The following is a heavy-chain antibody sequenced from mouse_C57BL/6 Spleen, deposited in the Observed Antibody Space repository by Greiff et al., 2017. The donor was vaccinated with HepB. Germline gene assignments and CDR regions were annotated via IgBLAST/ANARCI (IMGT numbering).Heavy chain of an antibody. CDR2: IYPRSGNT. CDR3: AREVRSSFDY. Sequence: VHLVESGAELARPGASVKLSCKASGYTFTSYGISWVKQRTGQGLEWIGEIYPRSGNTYYNEKFKGKATLTADKSSSTAYMELRSLTSEDSAVYFCAREVRSSFDYWGQGTTLTVSS. V-gene: IGHV1-81*01. D-gene: IGHD1-1*01. J-gene: IGHJ2*01. CDR1: GYTFTSYG.